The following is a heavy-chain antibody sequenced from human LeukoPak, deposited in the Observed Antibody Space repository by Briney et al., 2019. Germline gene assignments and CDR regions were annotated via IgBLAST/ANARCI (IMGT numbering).Heavy chain of an antibody. CDR2: ISGGGDIT. J-gene: IGHJ4*02. CDR3: ARPQSSSGYYWPFDD. V-gene: IGHV3-23*01. CDR1: GFNFANHA. D-gene: IGHD3-22*01. Sequence: GGSLRLSCAASGFNFANHAMSWVRQTPGKGLEWVSAISGGGDITYYADSVTGRFTISRDNSKNTLYLQMNSLRAEDTAVYYCARPQSSSGYYWPFDDWGQGTLVTVSS.